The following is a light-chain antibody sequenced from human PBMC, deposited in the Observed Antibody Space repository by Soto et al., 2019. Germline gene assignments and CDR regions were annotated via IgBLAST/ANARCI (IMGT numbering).Light chain of an antibody. J-gene: IGKJ1*01. Sequence: DILMTQSPSTLSASVGDRVTITCRAIQSVSSWVAWYHLKPGKAPKLLIYKASTLESGVPSRFSGSGSRTEFTLTISSLKPDDFATYYCQHTASFSGTFGQGTKVEFK. V-gene: IGKV1-5*03. CDR1: QSVSSW. CDR3: QHTASFSGT. CDR2: KAS.